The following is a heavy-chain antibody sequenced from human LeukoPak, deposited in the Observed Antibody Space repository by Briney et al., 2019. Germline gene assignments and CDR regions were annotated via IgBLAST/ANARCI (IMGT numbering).Heavy chain of an antibody. J-gene: IGHJ6*03. V-gene: IGHV4-59*01. CDR1: GGSISIYY. Sequence: SETLSLTCTVSGGSISIYYWSWIRQPPGKELEWIGYIYYSGSTNYNPSLKSRVTISIDTSKNQFSLKLSSVTAADTAVYYCVRVTPNYYDSSGLYYYYIDVWGKGTTVTVSS. D-gene: IGHD3-22*01. CDR3: VRVTPNYYDSSGLYYYYIDV. CDR2: IYYSGST.